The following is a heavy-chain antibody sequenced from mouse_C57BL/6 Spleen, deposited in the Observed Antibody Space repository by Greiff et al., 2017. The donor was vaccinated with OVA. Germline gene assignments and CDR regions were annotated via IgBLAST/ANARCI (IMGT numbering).Heavy chain of an antibody. CDR3: ARKGWLLEGYAMDY. V-gene: IGHV2-9-1*01. Sequence: VMLVESGPGLVAPSQSLSITCTVSGFSLTSYAISWVRQPPGKGLEWLGVIWTGGGTNYNSALKSRLSISKDNSKSQVFLKMNSLQTDDTARYYCARKGWLLEGYAMDYWGQGTSVTVSS. D-gene: IGHD2-3*01. CDR1: GFSLTSYA. J-gene: IGHJ4*01. CDR2: IWTGGGT.